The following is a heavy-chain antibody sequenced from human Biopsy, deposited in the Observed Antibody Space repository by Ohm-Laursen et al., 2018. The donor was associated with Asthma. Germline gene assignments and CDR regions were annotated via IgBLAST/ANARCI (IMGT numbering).Heavy chain of an antibody. D-gene: IGHD3-3*01. Sequence: SLRLSCTASGFTFGAYCMSWVRQVPGQGLEWVANIKHDGSEKNHVDSLKGRFTISRDNAKNLLFLQMNSLRAEDTAVYYCARTFHFWSPYHAERYQLWGQGTLVTVSS. V-gene: IGHV3-7*01. CDR1: GFTFGAYC. J-gene: IGHJ1*01. CDR2: IKHDGSEK. CDR3: ARTFHFWSPYHAERYQL.